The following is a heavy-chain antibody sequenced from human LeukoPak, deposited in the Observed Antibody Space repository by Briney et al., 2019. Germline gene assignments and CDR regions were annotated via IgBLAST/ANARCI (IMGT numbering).Heavy chain of an antibody. Sequence: PGGSLRLSCAASGLTVSKNYMSWVRQAPGKGLEWISVIYSGGSTYYAGSVKGRFTISRDNSKNTLYLQMNSLRAEDTAVYYCARDLYGGVVDYWGQGTLVTVSS. V-gene: IGHV3-53*01. CDR1: GLTVSKNY. J-gene: IGHJ4*02. CDR3: ARDLYGGVVDY. D-gene: IGHD4-23*01. CDR2: IYSGGST.